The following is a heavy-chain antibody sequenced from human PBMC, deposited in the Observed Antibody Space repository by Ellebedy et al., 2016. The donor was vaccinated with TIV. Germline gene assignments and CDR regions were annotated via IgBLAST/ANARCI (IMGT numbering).Heavy chain of an antibody. J-gene: IGHJ4*02. D-gene: IGHD3-10*01. Sequence: PGGSLRLSCATSGFTFRSYAINWVRQAPGKGLEWVSGIGVSGLSGVSGATTYYADSVKGRFTVSRDNAKNTLYLHMNSLKAEDTAVYYCAKPPMGQLYFDYWGQGTLVTVSS. CDR3: AKPPMGQLYFDY. CDR1: GFTFRSYA. CDR2: IGVSGLSGVSGATT. V-gene: IGHV3-23*01.